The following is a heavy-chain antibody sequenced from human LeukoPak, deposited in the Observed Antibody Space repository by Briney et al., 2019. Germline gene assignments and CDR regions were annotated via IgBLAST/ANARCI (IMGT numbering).Heavy chain of an antibody. J-gene: IGHJ5*02. CDR3: AREQYVLLWFGELSGIHWFDP. D-gene: IGHD3-10*01. CDR2: IYTSGST. Sequence: PSETLSLTCTVSGGSISSSTYYWGWIRQPPGKGLEWIGRIYTSGSTNYSPSLKSRVTISVDTSKNQFSLKLSSVTAADTAVYYCAREQYVLLWFGELSGIHWFDPWGQGTLVTVSS. CDR1: GGSISSSTYY. V-gene: IGHV4-39*07.